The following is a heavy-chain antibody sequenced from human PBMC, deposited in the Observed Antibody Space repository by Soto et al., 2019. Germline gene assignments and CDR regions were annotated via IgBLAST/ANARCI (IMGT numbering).Heavy chain of an antibody. Sequence: QVHLVQSGGEVKKPGASVKVSCKASGYTFITYGFAWVRQAPGQGLEWMGWISANTADTKYPQNLQGRVTLTTDPSTATAFMELRSLRSDDTAVYYCAKTRGDYLDYWGQGTLVTVAS. D-gene: IGHD2-2*01. V-gene: IGHV1-18*01. CDR2: ISANTADT. J-gene: IGHJ4*02. CDR1: GYTFITYG. CDR3: AKTRGDYLDY.